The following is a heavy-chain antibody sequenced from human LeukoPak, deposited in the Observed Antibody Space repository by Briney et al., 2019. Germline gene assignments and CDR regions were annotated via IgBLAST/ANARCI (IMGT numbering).Heavy chain of an antibody. CDR2: IYYSGST. Sequence: SETLSLTCTVSGGSISSYYWSWIRQPPGKGLEWIGYIYYSGSTNYNPSLKSRVTISVDTSKNQFSLKLSSVTAADTAVYYCAREGRLGELSFELDYWGQGTLVTVPS. J-gene: IGHJ4*02. V-gene: IGHV4-59*01. CDR1: GGSISSYY. D-gene: IGHD3-16*02. CDR3: AREGRLGELSFELDY.